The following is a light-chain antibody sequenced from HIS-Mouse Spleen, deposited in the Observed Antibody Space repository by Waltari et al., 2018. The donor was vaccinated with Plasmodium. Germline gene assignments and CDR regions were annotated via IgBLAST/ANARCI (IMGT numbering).Light chain of an antibody. CDR1: QDISNY. CDR3: QQYDNLPLT. CDR2: DAS. Sequence: DIQMTQSPSSLSASVGDRVTITCQASQDISNYLNWYQQKPWKAPKLLIYDASNLETGVPSRFSGSGSGTDFTFTISSLQPEDIATYYCQQYDNLPLTFGGGP. V-gene: IGKV1-33*01. J-gene: IGKJ4*01.